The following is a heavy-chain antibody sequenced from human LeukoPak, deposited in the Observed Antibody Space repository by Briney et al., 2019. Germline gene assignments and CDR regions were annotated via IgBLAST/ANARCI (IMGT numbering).Heavy chain of an antibody. D-gene: IGHD2-2*01. J-gene: IGHJ6*04. CDR2: INPSGGST. Sequence: ASVKVSCKASGYTFTSYYMHWVRQAPGQGLEWMGIINPSGGSTSYAQKFQGRVTMTRDTSTSTVYMELSSLRSEVTAVYYCARDRGYCSSTSCYSYYYYGMDVWGKGTTVTVSS. CDR3: ARDRGYCSSTSCYSYYYYGMDV. CDR1: GYTFTSYY. V-gene: IGHV1-46*01.